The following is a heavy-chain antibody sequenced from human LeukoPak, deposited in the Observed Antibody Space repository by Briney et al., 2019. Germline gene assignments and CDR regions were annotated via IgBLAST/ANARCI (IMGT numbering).Heavy chain of an antibody. V-gene: IGHV1-2*02. CDR1: GYTLTELS. CDR2: INPNSGGT. Sequence: ASVKVSCKVSGYTLTELSMHWVRQAPGQGLEWMGWINPNSGGTNYAQKLQGRVTMTTDTSTSTAYMELRSLRSDDTAVYYCARDLRRGSSSWYVSGGDYWGQGSLVTVSS. D-gene: IGHD6-13*01. J-gene: IGHJ4*02. CDR3: ARDLRRGSSSWYVSGGDY.